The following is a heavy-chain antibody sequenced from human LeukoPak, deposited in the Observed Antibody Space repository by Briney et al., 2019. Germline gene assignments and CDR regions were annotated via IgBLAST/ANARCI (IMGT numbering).Heavy chain of an antibody. CDR2: INPNSGGT. CDR3: ARSTGFDP. Sequence: ASVEVSCKASGYTFTSYDINWVRQAPGQGLEWMGWINPNSGGTKYSQKFQGRVTMTRDTSISTAYMELSRLRSDDTAVYYCARSTGFDPWGQGTLVTVSS. V-gene: IGHV1-2*02. D-gene: IGHD4-17*01. CDR1: GYTFTSYD. J-gene: IGHJ5*02.